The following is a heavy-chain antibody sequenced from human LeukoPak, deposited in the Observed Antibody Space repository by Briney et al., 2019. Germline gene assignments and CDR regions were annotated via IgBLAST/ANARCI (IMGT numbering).Heavy chain of an antibody. D-gene: IGHD6-13*01. J-gene: IGHJ4*02. CDR2: IYSDNT. Sequence: GGSLRLSCTVSGFTVSSNSMSWVRQAPGKGLEWVSFIYSDNTHYSDSVKGRFTISRDNSKNTLYLQMNSLRAEDTAVYYCARGAAAGMAVDYWGQGTLVTVSS. CDR3: ARGAAAGMAVDY. CDR1: GFTVSSNS. V-gene: IGHV3-53*01.